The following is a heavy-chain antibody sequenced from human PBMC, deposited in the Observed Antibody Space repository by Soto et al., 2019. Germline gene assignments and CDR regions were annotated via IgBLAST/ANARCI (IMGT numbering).Heavy chain of an antibody. J-gene: IGHJ4*02. CDR1: GFTFSSYG. D-gene: IGHD3-3*01. V-gene: IGHV3-30*18. CDR3: AKDLYYDFWSGYPDY. Sequence: QVQLVESGGGVVQPGRSLRLSCAASGFTFSSYGMHWVRQAPGKGLEWVAVISYDGSNKYYADSVKGRFTISRDNSKNTLCLQMNSLRAEDTAVDYCAKDLYYDFWSGYPDYWGQGSLVTVSS. CDR2: ISYDGSNK.